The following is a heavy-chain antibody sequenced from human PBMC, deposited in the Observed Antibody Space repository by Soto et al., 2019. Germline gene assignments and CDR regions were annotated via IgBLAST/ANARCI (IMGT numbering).Heavy chain of an antibody. D-gene: IGHD2-21*01. CDR1: GGTFSDFT. CDR3: ATSYCGNECQPNRAFYYFGWDV. J-gene: IGHJ6*02. CDR2: IIPILEAT. V-gene: IGHV1-69*01. Sequence: QVQLVQSGAEVRKPGSSVKVSCRASGGTFSDFTVTWVRQAPGQGLEWMGGIIPILEATKYAQTFQDRVTFTADESTSTVFMELSSLRSEGTAVYFCATSYCGNECQPNRAFYYFGWDVWGQGTTVTVSS.